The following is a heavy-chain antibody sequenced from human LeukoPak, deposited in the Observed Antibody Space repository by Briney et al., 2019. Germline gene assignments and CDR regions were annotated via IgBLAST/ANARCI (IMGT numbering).Heavy chain of an antibody. CDR3: AREAVPHTGGNLNV. CDR1: GYSFSDYW. D-gene: IGHD5-18*01. Sequence: GESLKISCRGSGYSFSDYWIAWVRQMPGKGLKFMGIMYPGDSDTRYSPSFQGQITMPADKSINTAYLQWSSLRASDTAMYYCAREAVPHTGGNLNVWGQGTRVTVSS. CDR2: MYPGDSDT. V-gene: IGHV5-51*01. J-gene: IGHJ3*01.